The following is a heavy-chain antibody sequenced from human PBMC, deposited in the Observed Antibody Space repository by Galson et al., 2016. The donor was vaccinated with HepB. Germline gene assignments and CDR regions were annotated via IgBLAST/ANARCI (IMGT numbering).Heavy chain of an antibody. D-gene: IGHD5-12*01. V-gene: IGHV6-1*01. CDR3: ARVRSGYSGYANPYYYGMDV. Sequence: CAISGDSVSSNSATWNWIRQSPSRGLEWLGRTYYRSKWYNDYALSVKSRITINPDTSKNQFSLQLSSVTAADTAVYYCARVRSGYSGYANPYYYGMDVWGQGTTVTVSS. CDR2: TYYRSKWYN. J-gene: IGHJ6*02. CDR1: GDSVSSNSAT.